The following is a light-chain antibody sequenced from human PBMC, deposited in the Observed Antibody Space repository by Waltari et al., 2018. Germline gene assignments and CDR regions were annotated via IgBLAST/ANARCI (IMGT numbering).Light chain of an antibody. CDR2: NNH. CDR3: AAWDDRLNGPV. Sequence: QSVLTQPPSASGTPGQRVTISCSGSSSNIGSNTVSWYQQLPGPAPILLIYNNHQRPPGVPGGFSGSKSGTSASLAISGLQSEDEADYCCAAWDDRLNGPVFGGGTKLTVL. J-gene: IGLJ2*01. V-gene: IGLV1-44*01. CDR1: SSNIGSNT.